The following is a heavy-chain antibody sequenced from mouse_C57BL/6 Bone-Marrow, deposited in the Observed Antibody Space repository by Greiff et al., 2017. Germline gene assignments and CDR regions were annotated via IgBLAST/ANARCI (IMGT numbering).Heavy chain of an antibody. Sequence: EVKLQESGGDLVKPGGSLKLSCAASGFTFSSYGMSWVRQTPDKRLEWVATISSGGSYTYYPDSVKGRFTISRDNAKNTLYLQMSSLKSEDTAMYYCARPPSTGRFAYWGQGTLVTVSA. V-gene: IGHV5-6*01. D-gene: IGHD1-1*01. CDR3: ARPPSTGRFAY. J-gene: IGHJ3*01. CDR2: ISSGGSYT. CDR1: GFTFSSYG.